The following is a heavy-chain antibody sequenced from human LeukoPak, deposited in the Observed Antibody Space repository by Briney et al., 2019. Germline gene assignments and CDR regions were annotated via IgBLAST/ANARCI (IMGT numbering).Heavy chain of an antibody. D-gene: IGHD5-18*01. J-gene: IGHJ5*02. CDR1: GFTFSDLY. Sequence: GGSLRLSCAASGFTFSDLYMSWIRQAPGKGLEWVSHISSSGSTPYYADSVKGRFTISRDNAKNSLYLQLNSLRAEDTGVYYCARVLRGYSFGKAAIWFDTWGQGTLVTVSS. V-gene: IGHV3-11*01. CDR3: ARVLRGYSFGKAAIWFDT. CDR2: ISSSGSTP.